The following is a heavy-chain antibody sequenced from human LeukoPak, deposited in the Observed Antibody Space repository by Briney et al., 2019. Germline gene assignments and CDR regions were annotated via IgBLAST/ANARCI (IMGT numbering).Heavy chain of an antibody. D-gene: IGHD4-17*01. Sequence: GGSLRLSCAASGFTFSSYGMHWVRQAPGKGLEWVAFIRYDGSNKYYADSVKGRFTISRDNSKNTLYLQMNSLRAEDTAVYYCARGLRSGLSYMDVWGKGTTVTVSS. CDR1: GFTFSSYG. CDR2: IRYDGSNK. V-gene: IGHV3-30*02. CDR3: ARGLRSGLSYMDV. J-gene: IGHJ6*03.